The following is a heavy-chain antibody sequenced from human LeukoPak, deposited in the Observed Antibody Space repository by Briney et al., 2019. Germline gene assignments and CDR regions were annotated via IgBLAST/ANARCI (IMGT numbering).Heavy chain of an antibody. CDR1: GFTFSSYS. CDR3: TRVGSPPRSDY. D-gene: IGHD6-13*01. CDR2: ITSSSIYI. J-gene: IGHJ4*02. V-gene: IGHV3-21*01. Sequence: GGSLRLSCAASGFTFSSYSMSWVRQAPGEGLEWVSSITSSSIYIYYADSVKGRFTISRDNAKNSLDLQMNSLRAEDTAMYYCTRVGSPPRSDYWGQGTLVTVSS.